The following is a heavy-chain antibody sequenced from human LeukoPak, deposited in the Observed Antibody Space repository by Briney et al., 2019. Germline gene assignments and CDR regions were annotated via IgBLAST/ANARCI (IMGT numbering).Heavy chain of an antibody. CDR1: GFTFSSYA. CDR2: ITTTSST. Sequence: GGSLRLSCAASGFTFSSYAMAWVRQAPGKGLEWVSSITTTSSTYYADSVKGRFTVSRDNSKDTVYLQMISLRAEDTAVYYCAKLSGSYFEYWGQGTLVTVSS. D-gene: IGHD1-26*01. J-gene: IGHJ4*02. CDR3: AKLSGSYFEY. V-gene: IGHV3-23*05.